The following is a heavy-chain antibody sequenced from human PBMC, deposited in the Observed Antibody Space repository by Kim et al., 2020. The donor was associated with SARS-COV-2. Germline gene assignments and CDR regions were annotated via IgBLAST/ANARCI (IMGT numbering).Heavy chain of an antibody. V-gene: IGHV4-4*07. D-gene: IGHD2-21*02. Sequence: SETLSLTCTVSGGSISSYYWSWIRQPAGKGLEWIGRIYTSGSTNYNPSLKSRVTMSVDTSKNQFSLKLSSVTAADTAVYYCAREEYCGGDCYPYYFDYWGQGTLVTVSS. CDR2: IYTSGST. CDR1: GGSISSYY. CDR3: AREEYCGGDCYPYYFDY. J-gene: IGHJ4*02.